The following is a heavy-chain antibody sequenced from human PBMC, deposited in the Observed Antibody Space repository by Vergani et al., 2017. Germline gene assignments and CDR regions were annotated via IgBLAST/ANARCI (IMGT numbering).Heavy chain of an antibody. CDR2: IYYSGST. D-gene: IGHD5-18*01. CDR3: ARRPRDTAMATNWFDP. CDR1: GGSISSSSYY. J-gene: IGHJ5*02. Sequence: QLQLQESGPGLVKPSETLSLTCTVSGGSISSSSYYWGWIRQPPGKGLEWIGSIYYSGSTYYNPSLKSRVTISVDTSKNQFSLKLSSVTAADTAVYYCARRPRDTAMATNWFDPWGQGTLVTVSS. V-gene: IGHV4-39*01.